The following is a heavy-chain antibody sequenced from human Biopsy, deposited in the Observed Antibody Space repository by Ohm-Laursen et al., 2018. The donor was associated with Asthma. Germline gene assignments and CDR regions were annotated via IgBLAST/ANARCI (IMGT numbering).Heavy chain of an antibody. V-gene: IGHV3-21*01. CDR2: ISSTGTYI. Sequence: GSLRLSCTASGFTFSTYSMNWVRQAPGKGLEWVSSISSTGTYIYYADSVKGRFTISRDNAKNSLYLQMNSLRAEDTAVYYCSRDRGESGYDFGRYDYWGQGTLVTVSS. J-gene: IGHJ4*02. D-gene: IGHD5-12*01. CDR3: SRDRGESGYDFGRYDY. CDR1: GFTFSTYS.